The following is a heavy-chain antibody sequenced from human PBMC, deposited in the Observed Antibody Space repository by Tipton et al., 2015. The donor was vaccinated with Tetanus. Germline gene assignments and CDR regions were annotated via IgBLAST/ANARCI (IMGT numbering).Heavy chain of an antibody. CDR1: GFTFSSYS. V-gene: IGHV3-21*01. Sequence: SLRLSCAASGFTFSSYSMNWVRQAPGKGLEWVSSISSSSSYIYYADSVKGRFTISRDNAKNSLYLQMNSLRAEDTAVYYCARSRHSSGYYPPVYWGQGTLVTVSS. CDR2: ISSSSSYI. D-gene: IGHD3-22*01. J-gene: IGHJ4*02. CDR3: ARSRHSSGYYPPVY.